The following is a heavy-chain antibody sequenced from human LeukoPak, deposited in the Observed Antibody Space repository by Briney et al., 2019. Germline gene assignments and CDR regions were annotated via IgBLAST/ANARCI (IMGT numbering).Heavy chain of an antibody. CDR3: ARCYSSSWYYFDY. Sequence: PSETLSLTCTVSGGSISSYYWSWIRQPPGKGLEWIGYIYYRGSTNYNPSLKSRVTISVDTSKNQFSLKLSSVTAADTAVYYCARCYSSSWYYFDYWGQGTLVTVSS. D-gene: IGHD6-13*01. CDR2: IYYRGST. CDR1: GGSISSYY. J-gene: IGHJ4*02. V-gene: IGHV4-59*01.